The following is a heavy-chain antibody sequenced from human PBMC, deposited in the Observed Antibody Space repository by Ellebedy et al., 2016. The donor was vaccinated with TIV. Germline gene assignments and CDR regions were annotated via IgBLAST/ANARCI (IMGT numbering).Heavy chain of an antibody. J-gene: IGHJ4*02. CDR3: AREAPYFRDGNSYYFPGFFDY. D-gene: IGHD3-10*01. Sequence: GGSLRLSXAASGFNFDESGMHWVRQVPGKGLEWVSGISWDNNVIGYVGSVKGRFTASRDKGKNSLYLQMNSLRPEDTAVYYCAREAPYFRDGNSYYFPGFFDYWGQGILVTVAS. CDR2: ISWDNNVI. CDR1: GFNFDESG. V-gene: IGHV3-9*01.